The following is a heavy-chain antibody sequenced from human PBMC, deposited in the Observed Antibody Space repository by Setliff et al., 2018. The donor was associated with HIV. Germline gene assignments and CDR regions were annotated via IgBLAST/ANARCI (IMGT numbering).Heavy chain of an antibody. CDR3: VSPLAEYSYGSEMDY. J-gene: IGHJ4*02. V-gene: IGHV3-21*01. CDR1: GFTFTSHS. Sequence: GSLRLSCVTSGFTFTSHSMNWVRLRPGKGLEWVASISGSGTYTHYADSVRGRFTVSRDNAKNSLWLQMNSLRAEDTAVYYCVSPLAEYSYGSEMDYWGQGTLVTVSS. CDR2: ISGSGTYT. D-gene: IGHD5-18*01.